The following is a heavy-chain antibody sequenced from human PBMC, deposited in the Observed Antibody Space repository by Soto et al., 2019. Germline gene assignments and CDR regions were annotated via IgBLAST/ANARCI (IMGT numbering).Heavy chain of an antibody. Sequence: VPLFESGGGLVQPGGSLRLSCAASGFTFSNYAVTWVRQAPGKELGWVSTISGSGGSTYYADSVKGRFTISRDNSKTMLYLQKNSLRAEDTAVYYCEKDPGSSWYEIDYWCQGALVTVSS. V-gene: IGHV3-23*01. J-gene: IGHJ4*02. D-gene: IGHD6-13*01. CDR2: ISGSGGST. CDR1: GFTFSNYA. CDR3: EKDPGSSWYEIDY.